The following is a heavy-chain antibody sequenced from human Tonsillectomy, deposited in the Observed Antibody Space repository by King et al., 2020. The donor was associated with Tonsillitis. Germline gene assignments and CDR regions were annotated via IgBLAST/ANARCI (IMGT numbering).Heavy chain of an antibody. D-gene: IGHD3-10*01. CDR3: ARGGWFGELSVRYFDY. V-gene: IGHV4-30-4*07. CDR2: NYYSGST. CDR1: GGSISSGGYS. Sequence: VQLQESGPGLVKPSQTLSLTCAVSGGSISSGGYSWSWIRQPPGKGLEWIGNNYYSGSTYYNPSFKSRVNISIDTSKNQFSLKLRSVTAAATAVYYCARGGWFGELSVRYFDYWGQGTLVTVSS. J-gene: IGHJ4*02.